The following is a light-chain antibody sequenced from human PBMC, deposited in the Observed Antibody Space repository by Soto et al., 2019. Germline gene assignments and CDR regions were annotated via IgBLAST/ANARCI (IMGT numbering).Light chain of an antibody. CDR2: EVS. V-gene: IGLV2-14*01. CDR1: SSDVGGYNY. Sequence: QSVLTQPASVSGSPGQSITISCTGTSSDVGGYNYVSWYQQHPGKAPKLMIYEVSNRPSGVSNRFSGSKSGNTASLTISGLQAEDEADYYCSSYTSSSGGVFGGGTQLTVL. J-gene: IGLJ3*02. CDR3: SSYTSSSGGV.